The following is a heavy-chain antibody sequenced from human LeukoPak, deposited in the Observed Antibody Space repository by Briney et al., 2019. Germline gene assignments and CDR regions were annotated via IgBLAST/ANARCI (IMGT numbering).Heavy chain of an antibody. J-gene: IGHJ4*02. Sequence: SGGSLRLSCAASGFTVSSNYMSWVRQAPGKGLEWVSVIYSGGSTYYADSVKGRFTISRDNSKNTLYPQMNSLRAEDTAVYYCAKAQYYDFWSGLGYWGQGTLVTVSS. D-gene: IGHD3-3*01. CDR3: AKAQYYDFWSGLGY. CDR1: GFTVSSNY. V-gene: IGHV3-53*01. CDR2: IYSGGST.